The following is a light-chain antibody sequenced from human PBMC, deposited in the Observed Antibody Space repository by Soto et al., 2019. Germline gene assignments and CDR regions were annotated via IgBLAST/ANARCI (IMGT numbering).Light chain of an antibody. V-gene: IGKV1-5*03. CDR3: QQYNSYSIT. CDR1: QSISSW. J-gene: IGKJ3*01. CDR2: TAS. Sequence: DIQMTQSPSTLSASVGDRVTITCRASQSISSWLAWYQQKPGKAPKLLIYTASSLESGVPSRFSGSGSGTEFTLTISILQPDDFAPYYCQQYNSYSITFGPGTKVDIK.